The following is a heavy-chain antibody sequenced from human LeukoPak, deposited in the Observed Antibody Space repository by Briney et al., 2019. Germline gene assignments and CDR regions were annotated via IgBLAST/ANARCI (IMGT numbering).Heavy chain of an antibody. CDR2: IKQDGSEM. CDR1: GFTFSSYG. CDR3: ARPRDRENYWRAFDI. Sequence: GGSLRLSCAASGFTFSSYGMHWVRQAPGTGLEWVANIKQDGSEMHYVDSVKGRLTISRDNAKNSLHLQMNSLRADDTAVYYCARPRDRENYWRAFDIWGQGTMVTVSS. J-gene: IGHJ3*02. D-gene: IGHD1-7*01. V-gene: IGHV3-7*03.